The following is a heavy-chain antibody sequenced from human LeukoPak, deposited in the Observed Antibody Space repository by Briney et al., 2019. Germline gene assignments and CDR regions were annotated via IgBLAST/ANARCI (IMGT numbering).Heavy chain of an antibody. J-gene: IGHJ4*02. CDR1: GFSFSRYW. V-gene: IGHV3-7*01. CDR2: INQDVSRI. Sequence: PGRSLRHPCAGSGFSFSRYWMAWVRQAPGKGLEWVASINQDVSRIHYVDSVKGRFTISRDNAKNSLFLQMNSLRVEDTAVYYCARLKDDVTKFDYWGQGTLVTVSS. D-gene: IGHD2-8*01. CDR3: ARLKDDVTKFDY.